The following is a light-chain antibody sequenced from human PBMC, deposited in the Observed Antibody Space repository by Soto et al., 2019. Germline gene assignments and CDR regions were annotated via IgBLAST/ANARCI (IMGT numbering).Light chain of an antibody. J-gene: IGLJ1*01. CDR1: SSDVGGYNY. CDR3: SSYTSSFTLV. Sequence: QSVLTQPASVSGSPGQSITISCSGTSSDVGGYNYVSWYQQHPGKAPKLVILEVYNRPSGIPPRFSGSKSGNTASLTISGLLAEDEADYYCSSYTSSFTLVFGTGTKVTVL. V-gene: IGLV2-14*01. CDR2: EVY.